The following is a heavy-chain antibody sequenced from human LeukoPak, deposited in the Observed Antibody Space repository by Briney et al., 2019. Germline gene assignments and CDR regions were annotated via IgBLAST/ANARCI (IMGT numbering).Heavy chain of an antibody. V-gene: IGHV4-59*08. D-gene: IGHD2/OR15-2a*01. CDR1: GGSISSYY. J-gene: IGHJ4*02. CDR3: AGHHPRNTVDF. Sequence: SETLSLTCTVSGGSISSYYWSWVRQPPGKGLEWIAHISDIGSINYNPSLKNRVTISLDTSKNQFSLKLSSVTAADTAVYYCAGHHPRNTVDFWGQGTLVTVSS. CDR2: ISDIGSI.